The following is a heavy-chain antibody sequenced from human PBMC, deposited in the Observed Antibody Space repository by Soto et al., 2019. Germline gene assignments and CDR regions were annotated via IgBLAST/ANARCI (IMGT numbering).Heavy chain of an antibody. V-gene: IGHV1-46*01. D-gene: IGHD6-6*01. J-gene: IGHJ4*02. CDR2: INPTGGST. CDR3: ARKYSSSSPSDF. Sequence: GASAKVSCKASGCIFTSHYMHWVRQAPGQGLEWMGVINPTGGSTSYAQKFQGRVTMTRDTSTSTVYMELSSLRSEDTAVYYCARKYSSSSPSDFWGQGTLVTVSS. CDR1: GCIFTSHY.